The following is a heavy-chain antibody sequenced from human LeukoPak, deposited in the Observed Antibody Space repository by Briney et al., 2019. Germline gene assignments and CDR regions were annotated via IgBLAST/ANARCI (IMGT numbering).Heavy chain of an antibody. V-gene: IGHV3-23*01. Sequence: GGSLRLSCAASGFTFANHDMSWVRQAPGKGLEWVSGVSAIGSSRFYADSVKGRFTVSRDNSKNTLYLQMNSLRVEDTAVYYCAELVTLNFWGQGTLVTVSS. CDR1: GFTFANHD. D-gene: IGHD2-21*02. CDR2: VSAIGSSR. CDR3: AELVTLNF. J-gene: IGHJ4*02.